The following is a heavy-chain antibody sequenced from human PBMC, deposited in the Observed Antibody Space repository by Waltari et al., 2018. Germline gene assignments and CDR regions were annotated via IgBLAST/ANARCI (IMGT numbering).Heavy chain of an antibody. D-gene: IGHD1-26*01. CDR1: GFPFSSHA. V-gene: IGHV3-23*01. CDR2: ISGSGGST. J-gene: IGHJ4*02. Sequence: EVQLLEPGGGLVQPGGSLRLSCAASGFPFSSHAMGWVRQAPGKGVEWVSAISGSGGSTYYADSVKGRFTISRDNSKNTLYLQMNSLRAEDTAVYYCAKGPKWELLPEPYFDYWGQGTLVTVSS. CDR3: AKGPKWELLPEPYFDY.